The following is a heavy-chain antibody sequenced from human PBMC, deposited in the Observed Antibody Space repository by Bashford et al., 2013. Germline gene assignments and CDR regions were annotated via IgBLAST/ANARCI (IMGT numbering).Heavy chain of an antibody. D-gene: IGHD4-11*01. CDR3: ARDDYTNYQAEFFYGVDV. Sequence: ASVKVSCKVSGYTLTELSMHWVRQAPGKGLEWMGGFDPEDGETNYAQKFQGRVTITADESTDTAYMELTSLGSDDTAVYWCARDDYTNYQAEFFYGVDVWGQGTAVTVSS. J-gene: IGHJ6*02. V-gene: IGHV1-24*01. CDR1: GYTLTELS. CDR2: FDPEDGET.